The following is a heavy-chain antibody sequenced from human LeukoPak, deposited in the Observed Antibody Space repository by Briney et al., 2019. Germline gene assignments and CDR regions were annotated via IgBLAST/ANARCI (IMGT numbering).Heavy chain of an antibody. Sequence: GGSLRLSCAASGFTFSSYGMHWVRQAPGKGLEWVAFIRYDGSNKYYADSVKGRFTISRDNSKNTLYLQMNSLRAEYTAVYYCAKPKYCSSTSCQQPADYWGQGTLVTVSS. CDR3: AKPKYCSSTSCQQPADY. J-gene: IGHJ4*02. V-gene: IGHV3-30*02. D-gene: IGHD2-2*01. CDR1: GFTFSSYG. CDR2: IRYDGSNK.